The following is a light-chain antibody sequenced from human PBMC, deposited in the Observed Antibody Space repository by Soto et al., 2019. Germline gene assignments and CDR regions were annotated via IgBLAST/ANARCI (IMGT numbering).Light chain of an antibody. CDR3: HQYGISPAT. J-gene: IGKJ1*01. CDR2: AAS. CDR1: ETVTGKY. V-gene: IGKV3-20*01. Sequence: EKVVSQSPGTLSLSPGGRATLSSRASETVTGKYLAWYQQKAGQAPRLLIFAASNRATGIPDRFSGSGSGTDFTLTISRLEPEDFAVYYCHQYGISPATFAQGTKVDIK.